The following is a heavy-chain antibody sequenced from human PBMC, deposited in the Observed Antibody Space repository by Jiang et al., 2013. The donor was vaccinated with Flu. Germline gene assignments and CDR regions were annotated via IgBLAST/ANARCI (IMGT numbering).Heavy chain of an antibody. CDR3: ARIRWDDIAVAGTGLFDY. J-gene: IGHJ4*03. CDR1: GFSLSTSGMC. D-gene: IGHD6-19*01. Sequence: LVKPTQTLTLTCTFSGFSLSTSGMCVSWIRQPPGKALEWLARIHWDDDKYYSTSLKTRLTISKDTSKNXVVLTMTNMDPVDTATYYCARIRWDDIAVAGTGLFDYWGQGTMVAVSS. V-gene: IGHV2-70*11. CDR2: IHWDDDK.